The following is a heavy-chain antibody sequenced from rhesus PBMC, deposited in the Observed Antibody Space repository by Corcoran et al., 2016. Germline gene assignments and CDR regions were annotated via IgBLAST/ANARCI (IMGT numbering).Heavy chain of an antibody. D-gene: IGHD4-29*01. Sequence: QLQLPASGPGLVKPSETLSVTCAVSGGSISSSYWSWFRQAPGKGMAWIGYIYCSGSSTNYNPSLKSRVTLSVDTSKNQLSLKLSSVTTADTAVYYCARGIGGGSYGYFDYWGQGVLVTVSS. CDR2: IYCSGSST. CDR1: GGSISSSY. V-gene: IGHV4-169*01. J-gene: IGHJ4*01. CDR3: ARGIGGGSYGYFDY.